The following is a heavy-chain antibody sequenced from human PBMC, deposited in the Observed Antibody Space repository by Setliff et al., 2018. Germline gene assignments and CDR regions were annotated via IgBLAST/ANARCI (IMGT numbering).Heavy chain of an antibody. CDR2: IYHSGST. V-gene: IGHV4-38-2*02. CDR1: GYSISSGYY. Sequence: KPSETLSLTCTVSGYSISSGYYWGWIRQPPGKGLEWIGSIYHSGSTYYNPSLKSRVTISVDTSKNQFSLKLSSVTAADTAVYYCARAVLVVDAEDYWGQGTLVTVAS. CDR3: ARAVLVVDAEDY. D-gene: IGHD3-22*01. J-gene: IGHJ4*02.